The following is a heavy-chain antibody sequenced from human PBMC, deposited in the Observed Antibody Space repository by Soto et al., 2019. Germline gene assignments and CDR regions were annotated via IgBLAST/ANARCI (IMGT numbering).Heavy chain of an antibody. Sequence: QVQLVQSGAEVKKPGSSVKVSCKASGGIFSSYVISWVRQAPGQGLEWMGGIIPIFGTANYAQKFQGRVTITADESTSTAYMELSSLRSEDTAVYYCARGPDIVVVPAAIPSWFDPWGQGTLVTVSS. CDR1: GGIFSSYV. CDR3: ARGPDIVVVPAAIPSWFDP. D-gene: IGHD2-2*01. V-gene: IGHV1-69*01. CDR2: IIPIFGTA. J-gene: IGHJ5*02.